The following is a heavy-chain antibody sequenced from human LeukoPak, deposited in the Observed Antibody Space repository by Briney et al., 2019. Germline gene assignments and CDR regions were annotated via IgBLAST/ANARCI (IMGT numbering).Heavy chain of an antibody. V-gene: IGHV1-8*01. D-gene: IGHD6-19*01. Sequence: ASVKVSCKASGYTFTSYDINWVRQATGQGLEWMGWMNPNSGNTGYAQKFKGRVTMTRNTSISTAYMKLSSLRSEDTAVYYCARDYSSGWYNWFDPWGQGTLVTVSS. CDR1: GYTFTSYD. J-gene: IGHJ5*02. CDR2: MNPNSGNT. CDR3: ARDYSSGWYNWFDP.